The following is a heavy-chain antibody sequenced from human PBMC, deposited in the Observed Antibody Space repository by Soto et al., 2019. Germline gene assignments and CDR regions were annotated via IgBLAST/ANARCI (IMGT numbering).Heavy chain of an antibody. CDR1: GGTFSSYG. D-gene: IGHD3-22*01. V-gene: IGHV1-69*06. CDR2: IIPIFGTP. Sequence: QVQLVQSGAEVKKPGSSVKVSCKASGGTFSSYGISWVRQAPGQGLEWMGGIIPIFGTPNYAQKFQGRVTITADKSTSTAYMELGSLRSEDTAMYYCARGARSGYFFGMDVWGQGTTVTVSS. J-gene: IGHJ6*02. CDR3: ARGARSGYFFGMDV.